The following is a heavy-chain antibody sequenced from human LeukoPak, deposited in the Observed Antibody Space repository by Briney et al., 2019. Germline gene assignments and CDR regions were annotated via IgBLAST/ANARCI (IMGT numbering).Heavy chain of an antibody. CDR2: ITGSGWST. CDR3: AKHRGSGVAGTGGVES. D-gene: IGHD6-19*01. J-gene: IGHJ4*02. V-gene: IGHV3-23*01. CDR1: GFTFGSYA. Sequence: GGSLRLSCSAPGFTFGSYAMTGVRQAPGKGLEWVSGITGSGWSTYYADAVRGRFTISRGNSKNTLYLQMNSRRAADTAVHYCAKHRGSGVAGTGGVESWGQGTLATVSS.